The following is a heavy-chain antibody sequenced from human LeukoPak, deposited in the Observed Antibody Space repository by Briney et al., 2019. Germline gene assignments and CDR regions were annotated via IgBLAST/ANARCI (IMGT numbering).Heavy chain of an antibody. CDR2: IHNSGTT. V-gene: IGHV4-39*01. D-gene: IGHD1-26*01. CDR3: ARHGDSALYY. Sequence: PSETLPLTRSVSGDSIIRHLYHWTCIRQSPGEGLEWIGNIHNSGTTYYKPSLKSRVTISVDTSKNHFSLKLSSVTAADTAVYYCARHGDSALYYWGQGTLVTVSS. J-gene: IGHJ4*02. CDR1: GDSIIRHLYH.